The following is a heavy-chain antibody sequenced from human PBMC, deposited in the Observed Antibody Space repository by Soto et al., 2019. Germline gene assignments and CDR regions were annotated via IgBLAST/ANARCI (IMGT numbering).Heavy chain of an antibody. CDR1: GGSISSGGYS. D-gene: IGHD3-3*01. CDR2: IYHSGST. J-gene: IGHJ4*02. CDR3: ARGTAYYDFWSGYPSVAYYFDY. Sequence: TSETLSLTCAVSGGSISSGGYSWSWIRQPPGKGLEWIGYIYHSGSTYYNPSLKSRVTISVDRSKNQFSLKLSSVTAADTAVYYCARGTAYYDFWSGYPSVAYYFDYWGQGTLVTVSS. V-gene: IGHV4-30-2*01.